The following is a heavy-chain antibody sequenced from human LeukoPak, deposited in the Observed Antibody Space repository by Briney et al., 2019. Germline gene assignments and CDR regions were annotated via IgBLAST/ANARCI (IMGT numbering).Heavy chain of an antibody. CDR3: ARDRSVTNGGFDY. V-gene: IGHV3-74*01. CDR2: INTDGSDT. J-gene: IGHJ4*02. Sequence: GGSLRLSCAASGFTFSHYWMHWVRHAPGKGLVWVSRINTDGSDTVYADSVKGRFTISRDNAMNTLYLQMNSLRAEDTAVYYCARDRSVTNGGFDYWGQGTLVTVSS. CDR1: GFTFSHYW. D-gene: IGHD7-27*01.